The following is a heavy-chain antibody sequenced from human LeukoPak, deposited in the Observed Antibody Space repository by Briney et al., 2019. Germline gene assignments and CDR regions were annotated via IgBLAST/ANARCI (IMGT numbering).Heavy chain of an antibody. CDR2: TYYRSKWYN. CDR3: AREDLGAEYFDF. D-gene: IGHD3-16*01. J-gene: IGHJ4*02. CDR1: GDSVSSNNVA. Sequence: SQTLSLTCAISGDSVSSNNVAWNWIRQSPSRGLEWLGRTYYRSKWYNDYAVSVKSRIIINPDTSKNQSSLQMNTLHLADTAVYYCAREDLGAEYFDFWGQGTLVTVSS. V-gene: IGHV6-1*01.